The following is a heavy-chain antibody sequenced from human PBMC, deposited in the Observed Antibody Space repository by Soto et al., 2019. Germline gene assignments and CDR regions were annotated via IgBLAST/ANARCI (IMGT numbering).Heavy chain of an antibody. D-gene: IGHD6-19*01. CDR2: ISAYNGNT. J-gene: IGHJ5*02. CDR1: GYTFTSYG. V-gene: IGHV1-18*01. Sequence: ASVKVSCKASGYTFTSYGISWVRQAPGQGLEWMGWISAYNGNTNYAHKLQGRVTMTTDTSTSTAYMELRSLRSEDTSVYYCARVGSSGWYPCFDPWGQGTLVTVSS. CDR3: ARVGSSGWYPCFDP.